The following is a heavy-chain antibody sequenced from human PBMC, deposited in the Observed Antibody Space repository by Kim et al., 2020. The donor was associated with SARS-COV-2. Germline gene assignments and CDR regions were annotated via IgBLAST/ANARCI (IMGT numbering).Heavy chain of an antibody. CDR3: ARDYDFWSGIAERGIRAYYYYGMDV. CDR1: GFTFSSYS. D-gene: IGHD3-3*01. CDR2: ISSSSSYI. Sequence: GGSLRLSCAASGFTFSSYSMNWVRQAPGKGLEWVSSISSSSSYIYYADSVKGRFTISRDNAKNSLYLQMNSLRAEDTAVYYCARDYDFWSGIAERGIRAYYYYGMDVWGQGTTVTVSS. J-gene: IGHJ6*02. V-gene: IGHV3-21*01.